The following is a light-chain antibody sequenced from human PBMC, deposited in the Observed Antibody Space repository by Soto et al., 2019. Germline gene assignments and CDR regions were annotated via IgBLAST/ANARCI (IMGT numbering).Light chain of an antibody. CDR3: QQYNGYSWT. J-gene: IGKJ1*01. CDR1: QSISNW. Sequence: DIQMTQSPSSLSAPVGDRVTIPCRASQSISNWLAWYQQKPGKAPKLLIYDASTLESGVPSRFSASGLGTEFTLTISSLQSEEFATYYCQQYNGYSWTFGQGTKVDI. CDR2: DAS. V-gene: IGKV1-5*01.